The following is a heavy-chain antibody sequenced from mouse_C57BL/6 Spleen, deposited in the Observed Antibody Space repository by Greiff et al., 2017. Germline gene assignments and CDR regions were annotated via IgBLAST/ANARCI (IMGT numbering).Heavy chain of an antibody. CDR1: GYTFTSYW. CDR2: IYPGSGST. J-gene: IGHJ2*01. D-gene: IGHD1-1*01. Sequence: QVQLQQPGAELVKPVASVKMSCKASGYTFTSYWITWVKQRPGQGLEWIGDIYPGSGSTNYNEKFKSKATLTVDTSSSTAYMQLSSLTSEDSAVYYCARFITTVGDFDYWGQGTTLTVSS. V-gene: IGHV1-55*01. CDR3: ARFITTVGDFDY.